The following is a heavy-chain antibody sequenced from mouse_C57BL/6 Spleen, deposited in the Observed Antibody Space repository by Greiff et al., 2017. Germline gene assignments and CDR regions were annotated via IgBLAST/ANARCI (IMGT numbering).Heavy chain of an antibody. CDR2: IDPSASYT. CDR3: ARSEYSNWYFDV. Sequence: QVQLQQPGAELVMPGASVKLSCKASGYTFTSYWMHWVKQRPGQGLEWIGEIDPSASYTNYNQKFKGKSTLTVDKSSSTAYMQLSSLTSEDSAVYYCARSEYSNWYFDVWGTGTTVTVSS. V-gene: IGHV1-69*01. D-gene: IGHD2-5*01. CDR1: GYTFTSYW. J-gene: IGHJ1*03.